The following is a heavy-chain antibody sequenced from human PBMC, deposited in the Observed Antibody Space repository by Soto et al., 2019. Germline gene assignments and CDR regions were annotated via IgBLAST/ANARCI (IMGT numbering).Heavy chain of an antibody. CDR2: ISGSGGST. CDR3: AKDGNSGNYYSSRLYGMDV. CDR1: GFTFSSYV. Sequence: EVQLLESGGGLVQPGGSLRLSCTASGFTFSSYVMSWVRQAPGKGLEWVSTISGSGGSTYYADSVKGRFTISRDNSKNTLYLQMNSLRAEDTALYYCAKDGNSGNYYSSRLYGMDVWGQGTTVTVSS. V-gene: IGHV3-23*01. D-gene: IGHD1-26*01. J-gene: IGHJ6*02.